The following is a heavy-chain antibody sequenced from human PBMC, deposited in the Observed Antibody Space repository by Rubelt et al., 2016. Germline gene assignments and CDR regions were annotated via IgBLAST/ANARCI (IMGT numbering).Heavy chain of an antibody. Sequence: GEGLEWVSSISSSSSYIYYADSVKGRFTISRDNAKNSLYLQMNSLRAEDTAVYYCARTSYYDFWSGTDYWGQGTLVTVSS. D-gene: IGHD3-3*01. CDR3: ARTSYYDFWSGTDY. J-gene: IGHJ4*02. CDR2: ISSSSSYI. V-gene: IGHV3-21*01.